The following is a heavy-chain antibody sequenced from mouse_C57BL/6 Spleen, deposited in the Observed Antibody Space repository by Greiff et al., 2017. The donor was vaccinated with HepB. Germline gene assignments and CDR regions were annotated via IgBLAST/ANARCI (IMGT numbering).Heavy chain of an antibody. CDR3: ARWEGGYYENYFDY. CDR2: IYPRSGNT. Sequence: QVQLQQSGAELARPGASVKLSCKASGYTFTSYGISWVKQRTGQGLEWIGEIYPRSGNTYYNEKFKGKATLTADKSSSTAYMELRSLTSEDSAVYFCARWEGGYYENYFDYWGQGTTLTVSS. CDR1: GYTFTSYG. V-gene: IGHV1-81*01. D-gene: IGHD2-3*01. J-gene: IGHJ2*01.